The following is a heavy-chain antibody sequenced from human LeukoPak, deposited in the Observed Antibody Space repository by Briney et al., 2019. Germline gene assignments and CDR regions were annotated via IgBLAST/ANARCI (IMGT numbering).Heavy chain of an antibody. D-gene: IGHD4-23*01. Sequence: GGSLRLSCAASGFTVSSNYMSWVRQAPGKGLEWVSVIYSGGSTYYADSVKGRFTISRDNSKNTLYLQMNSLRAEDTAVYYCAKEHDYGGNPPWFDPWGQGTLVTVSS. CDR1: GFTVSSNY. CDR2: IYSGGST. V-gene: IGHV3-53*05. CDR3: AKEHDYGGNPPWFDP. J-gene: IGHJ5*02.